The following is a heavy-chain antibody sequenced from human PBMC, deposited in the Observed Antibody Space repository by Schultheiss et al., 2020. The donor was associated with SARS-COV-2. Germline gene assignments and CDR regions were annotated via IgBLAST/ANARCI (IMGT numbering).Heavy chain of an antibody. J-gene: IGHJ4*02. CDR2: IYYSGST. D-gene: IGHD6-19*01. Sequence: SDTLSLTCTVSGGSISSSSYYWGWIRQPPGKGLEWIGSIYYSGSTYYNPSLKSRVTISVDTSKNQFSLKLNSVTAADTAVYYCARHLGQWLDYFDYWGQGTLVTVSS. V-gene: IGHV4-39*01. CDR3: ARHLGQWLDYFDY. CDR1: GGSISSSSYY.